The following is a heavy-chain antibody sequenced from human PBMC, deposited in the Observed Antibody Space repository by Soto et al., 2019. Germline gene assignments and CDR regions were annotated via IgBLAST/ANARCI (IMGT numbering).Heavy chain of an antibody. J-gene: IGHJ5*02. V-gene: IGHV1-8*01. CDR1: GYTFTSYD. D-gene: IGHD1-7*01. CDR3: ARERTGTTSNWFDP. CDR2: MNPNSGNT. Sequence: QVQLVQSGAEVKKPGASVKVSCKASGYTFTSYDINWVRQATGHGLEWMGWMNPNSGNTVYAQKFQGRVTMTRETSISTAYMELSSLRSEDTAVYYCARERTGTTSNWFDPWGQGTLVTVSS.